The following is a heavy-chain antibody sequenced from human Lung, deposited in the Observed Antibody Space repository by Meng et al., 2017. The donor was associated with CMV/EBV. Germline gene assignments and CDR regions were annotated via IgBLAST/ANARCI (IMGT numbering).Heavy chain of an antibody. V-gene: IGHV1-2*02. CDR3: ARDFVVLPAATYFDY. CDR2: ISPNSGGT. Sequence: SVXVSXXASGYSFTAYYIHWVRQAPGQGLEWMGWISPNSGGTNYAQRFQGRVTLTRDTSISTVYMELRRLTSDDTAVYFCARDFVVLPAATYFDYWGQRPLVTVSS. CDR1: GYSFTAYY. J-gene: IGHJ4*02. D-gene: IGHD2-2*01.